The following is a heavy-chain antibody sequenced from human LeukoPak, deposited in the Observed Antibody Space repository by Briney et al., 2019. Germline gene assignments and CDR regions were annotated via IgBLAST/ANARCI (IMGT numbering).Heavy chain of an antibody. CDR2: ISASGGST. Sequence: PGRSLRLSCAASGFTFSSYGMHWVRQAPGKGLEWVSAISASGGSTYYADSVKGRFTISRDNSKNTLYLQMNSLRVEDTAVYYCAKEVYYFDTSGLYSFAFDIWGQGTMVTVPS. CDR3: AKEVYYFDTSGLYSFAFDI. V-gene: IGHV3-23*01. J-gene: IGHJ3*02. CDR1: GFTFSSYG. D-gene: IGHD3-22*01.